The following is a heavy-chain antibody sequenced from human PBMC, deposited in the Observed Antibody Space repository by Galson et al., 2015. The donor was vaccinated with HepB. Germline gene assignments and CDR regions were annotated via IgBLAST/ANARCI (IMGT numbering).Heavy chain of an antibody. D-gene: IGHD2-2*01. CDR1: GFTFSSYA. CDR2: ISYDGSNK. J-gene: IGHJ6*02. V-gene: IGHV3-30-3*01. CDR3: ARALSDIVVVPAAMGGMDV. Sequence: SLRLSCAASGFTFSSYAMHWVRQAPGKGLEWVAVISYDGSNKYYADSVKGRFTISRDNSKDTLYLQMNSLRAEDTAVYYCARALSDIVVVPAAMGGMDVWGQGTTVTVSS.